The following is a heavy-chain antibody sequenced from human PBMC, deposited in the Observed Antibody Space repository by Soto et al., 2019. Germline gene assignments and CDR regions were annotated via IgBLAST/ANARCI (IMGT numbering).Heavy chain of an antibody. Sequence: ASVKVSCKASGYTFTSYGISWVRQAPGQGLEWMGWISAYNGNTNYAQKLQGRVTMTTDTSTSTAYMELRSLRSDDTAVYYCARVRYSGYGGDYFDYWGQGTLVTVSS. V-gene: IGHV1-18*01. CDR2: ISAYNGNT. CDR1: GYTFTSYG. CDR3: ARVRYSGYGGDYFDY. J-gene: IGHJ4*02. D-gene: IGHD5-12*01.